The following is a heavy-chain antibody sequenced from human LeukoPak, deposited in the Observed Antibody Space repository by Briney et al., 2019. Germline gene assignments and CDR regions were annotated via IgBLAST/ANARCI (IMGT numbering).Heavy chain of an antibody. CDR2: INPNSGGT. J-gene: IGHJ4*02. Sequence: ASVKVSCKVSGYTFTGYYSHWVRQAPGQGLEWMGWINPNSGGTNYAQKFQGRVTMTRDTSISTAYMELSRLRSDDTAVYYCARATPHYYGSGSPIDYWGQGTLVTVSS. CDR1: GYTFTGYY. D-gene: IGHD3-10*01. CDR3: ARATPHYYGSGSPIDY. V-gene: IGHV1-2*02.